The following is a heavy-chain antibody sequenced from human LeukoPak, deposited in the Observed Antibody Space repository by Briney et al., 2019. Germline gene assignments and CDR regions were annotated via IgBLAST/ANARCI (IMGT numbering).Heavy chain of an antibody. CDR2: CHHSGTT. V-gene: IGHV4-59*12. J-gene: IGHJ3*02. CDR1: GPSLTSYY. Sequence: KPSETLSFTCTLSGPSLTSYYWNCMRQSPGKGLEWIGYCHHSGTTNYSPSLGSRGTISVDTSKNQCSLKLSSVSAADTAVYYCARWGESGDSVVHAFDIWGRGTMVTVSS. D-gene: IGHD2-21*02. CDR3: ARWGESGDSVVHAFDI.